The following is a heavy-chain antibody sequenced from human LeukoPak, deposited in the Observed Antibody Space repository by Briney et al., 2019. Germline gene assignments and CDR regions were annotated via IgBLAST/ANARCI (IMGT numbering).Heavy chain of an antibody. V-gene: IGHV1-2*02. CDR1: GYTFTSYS. CDR2: INLKSGGT. J-gene: IGHJ4*02. CDR3: AREDSTGYSSLDY. Sequence: ASEKVSCKASGYTFTSYSIHWVRQATGQGLEWMGGINLKSGGTNYAQKFQARVTRTRETSISTAYMELSRLRSDDTAVYYCAREDSTGYSSLDYWGQGTLVTVSS. D-gene: IGHD3-22*01.